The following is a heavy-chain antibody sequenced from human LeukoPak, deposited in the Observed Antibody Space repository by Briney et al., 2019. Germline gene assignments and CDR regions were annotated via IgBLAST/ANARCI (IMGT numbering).Heavy chain of an antibody. Sequence: ASVKVFCKASGYTFTSYGISWVRQAPGQGLEWMGWITAYNGNTNYAQKLQGRVTMTTDTSTSTAYMELRSLRSDDTAVYYCARGGVLRYFDWSSIFDYWGQGTLVTVSS. CDR3: ARGGVLRYFDWSSIFDY. V-gene: IGHV1-18*04. J-gene: IGHJ4*02. CDR1: GYTFTSYG. CDR2: ITAYNGNT. D-gene: IGHD3-9*01.